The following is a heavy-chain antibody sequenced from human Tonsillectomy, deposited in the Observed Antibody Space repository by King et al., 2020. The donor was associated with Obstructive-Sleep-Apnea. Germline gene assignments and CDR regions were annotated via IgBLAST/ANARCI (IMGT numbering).Heavy chain of an antibody. Sequence: PLQESGPGVVKPSQTLSLTCIVSGGSISSGGYYWSWIRQHPGKGLEWIGYIYSSGSPYYNPSLKSRVTISVDTSKNQFSLKLNSVTAADTAVYYCARDGWGLTGIDYWGQGTLVTVSS. CDR2: IYSSGSP. D-gene: IGHD3-9*01. CDR3: ARDGWGLTGIDY. V-gene: IGHV4-31*03. CDR1: GGSISSGGYY. J-gene: IGHJ4*02.